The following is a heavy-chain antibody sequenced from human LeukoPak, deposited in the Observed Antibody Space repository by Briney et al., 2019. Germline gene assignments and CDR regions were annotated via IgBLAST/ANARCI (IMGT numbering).Heavy chain of an antibody. D-gene: IGHD2-15*01. CDR3: ARVTPPTD. V-gene: IGHV3-66*01. Sequence: GGSLRLSCAASGFIVSSNYMTWVRHAPGQGLEWLSVIYSDGTTNYADSVKGRFAISRDNSKNILYLQMNSLRAEDTAVYYCARVTPPTDWGQGTLVTVSS. CDR1: GFIVSSNY. J-gene: IGHJ4*02. CDR2: IYSDGTT.